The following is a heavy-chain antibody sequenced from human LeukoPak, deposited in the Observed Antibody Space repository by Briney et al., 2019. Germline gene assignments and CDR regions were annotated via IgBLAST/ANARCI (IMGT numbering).Heavy chain of an antibody. V-gene: IGHV4-59*08. Sequence: SETLSLTCTVSGGSISSYYWSWIRQPPGKGLEWIGYIYYSGSTNYNPSLKSRVTISVDTSKNQFSLKLSSVTAADTAVYYCARSAPPFWFDPWGQGTLVTVSS. J-gene: IGHJ5*02. CDR2: IYYSGST. CDR1: GGSISSYY. CDR3: ARSAPPFWFDP.